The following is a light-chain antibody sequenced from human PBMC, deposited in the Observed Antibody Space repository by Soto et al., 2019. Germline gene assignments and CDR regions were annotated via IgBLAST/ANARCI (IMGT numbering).Light chain of an antibody. J-gene: IGKJ4*01. Sequence: EIVLTQSPATLSLSPGERATLSCRASQSVGSYLTWYQQKPGQAPRLLIYDSSNRATGIPARFSGSGSETDFTLTISSLEPEDFAVYYCQQRTNWRLTFGGGIKVDIK. V-gene: IGKV3-11*01. CDR3: QQRTNWRLT. CDR1: QSVGSY. CDR2: DSS.